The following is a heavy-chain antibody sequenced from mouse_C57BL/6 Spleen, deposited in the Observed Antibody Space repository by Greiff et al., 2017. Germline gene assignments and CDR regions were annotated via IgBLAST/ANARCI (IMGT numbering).Heavy chain of an antibody. Sequence: VQLQQSGAELVKPGASVKLSCTASGFNIKDYYMPWVKQRTEQGLEWIGRIDPEDGETKYAPKFQGKATIPADTSSNTAYLQLSSLTSEDTAVYYCARDGIITTAPFVWGTGTTVTVSS. V-gene: IGHV14-2*01. D-gene: IGHD1-1*01. J-gene: IGHJ1*03. CDR3: ARDGIITTAPFV. CDR1: GFNIKDYY. CDR2: IDPEDGET.